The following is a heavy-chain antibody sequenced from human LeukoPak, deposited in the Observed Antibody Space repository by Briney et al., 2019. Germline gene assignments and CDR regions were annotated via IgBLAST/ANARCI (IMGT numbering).Heavy chain of an antibody. J-gene: IGHJ4*02. CDR2: IRYDGSNK. D-gene: IGHD3-16*01. Sequence: GGSLRLSCAASGFTFSSYGMHWVRQAPGKGLEWVAFIRYDGSNKYYADSVKGRFTISRDNSKNTLYLQMNSLRAEDTAMYYCAKDSGYYDYVWGSYHQDYWGQGTLVTVSS. V-gene: IGHV3-30*02. CDR3: AKDSGYYDYVWGSYHQDY. CDR1: GFTFSSYG.